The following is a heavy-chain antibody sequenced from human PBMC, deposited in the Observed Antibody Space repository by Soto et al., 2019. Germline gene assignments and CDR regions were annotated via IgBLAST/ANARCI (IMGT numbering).Heavy chain of an antibody. D-gene: IGHD6-19*01. CDR2: ISYDGSNR. J-gene: IGHJ4*02. CDR3: ASSVAGNFFDY. CDR1: GFTFSSYV. V-gene: IGHV3-30-3*01. Sequence: QVQLVQSGGGVVQPGRSLRLSCAASGFTFSSYVMHWVRQAPGKGLEWVAVISYDGSNRYYADSVKGRFTVSRDNSKNTLYLQMTSPRPEDTALYYCASSVAGNFFDYWGQGTLVTVSS.